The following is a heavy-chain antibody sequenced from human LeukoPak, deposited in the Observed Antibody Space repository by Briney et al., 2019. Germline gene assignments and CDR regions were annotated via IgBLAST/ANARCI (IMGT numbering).Heavy chain of an antibody. V-gene: IGHV3-7*05. Sequence: GGSLRLSCAASGFTFSNYWMSWVRQAAGKGLEWVASIKLVGSEIYYVDSVKGRFTISRDNAKNSLYPQMNSLRAEDTAVYYCARDKDPYGWGSYWLWGQGTLVTVSS. D-gene: IGHD3-10*01. CDR3: ARDKDPYGWGSYWL. J-gene: IGHJ4*02. CDR2: IKLVGSEI. CDR1: GFTFSNYW.